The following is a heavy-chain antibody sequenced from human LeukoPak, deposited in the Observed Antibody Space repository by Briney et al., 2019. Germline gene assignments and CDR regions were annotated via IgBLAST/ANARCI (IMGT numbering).Heavy chain of an antibody. CDR2: TSSDLNVK. V-gene: IGHV3-30*18. CDR3: AKDEVGSGSLYYFDY. D-gene: IGHD3-10*01. CDR1: GFTFRNYV. Sequence: QPGGSLGLSCAASGFTFRNYVIHWVRQAPGKGLEWVAVTSSDLNVKLYADSVKGRFTISRDNSKNTLYLQMNSLRAEDTAVYYCAKDEVGSGSLYYFDYWGQGTLVTVSS. J-gene: IGHJ4*02.